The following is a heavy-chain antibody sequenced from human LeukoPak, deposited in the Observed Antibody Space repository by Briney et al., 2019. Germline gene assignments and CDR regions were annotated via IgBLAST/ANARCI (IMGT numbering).Heavy chain of an antibody. J-gene: IGHJ4*02. Sequence: GSLRLSCAASEFIFSNYGMNWVRQAPGKGLEWVSGISGGGGTTYYASSVKGRFTISRDNAKNSLYLQMNSLRAEDTAVYYCARGGILTGPKGNPYYFDYWGQGTLVTVSS. CDR1: EFIFSNYG. V-gene: IGHV3-23*01. CDR3: ARGGILTGPKGNPYYFDY. CDR2: ISGGGGTT. D-gene: IGHD3-9*01.